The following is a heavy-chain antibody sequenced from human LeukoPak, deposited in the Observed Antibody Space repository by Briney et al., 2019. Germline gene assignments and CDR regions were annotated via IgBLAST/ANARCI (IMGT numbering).Heavy chain of an antibody. V-gene: IGHV3-15*01. J-gene: IGHJ6*03. CDR3: TTAVPAASYYYYYYYMDV. CDR2: IKSKTDGGTT. CDR1: GGSISSSNW. Sequence: PSETLSLTCAVSGGSISSSNWWSWVRQPPGKGLEWVGRIKSKTDGGTTDYAAPVKGRFTISRDDSKNTLYLQMNSLETEDTAVCYCTTAVPAASYYYYYYYMDVWGKGTTVTISS. D-gene: IGHD2-2*01.